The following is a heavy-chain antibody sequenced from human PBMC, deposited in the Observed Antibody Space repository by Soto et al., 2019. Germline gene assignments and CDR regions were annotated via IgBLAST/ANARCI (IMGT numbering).Heavy chain of an antibody. V-gene: IGHV3-23*01. CDR1: GFPFSSYA. D-gene: IGHD2-2*02. J-gene: IGHJ5*02. CDR3: AKLDCSSTTCYTGGSWFDP. CDR2: ISGGGGTA. Sequence: PGGSLRLSCVASGFPFSSYAMSWVRQAPGKGLEWVSAISGGGGTAYYADSVKGRFTISRDNSKNTLYLQMTSLRAEDTAVYYCAKLDCSSTTCYTGGSWFDPWGQGTLVTVSS.